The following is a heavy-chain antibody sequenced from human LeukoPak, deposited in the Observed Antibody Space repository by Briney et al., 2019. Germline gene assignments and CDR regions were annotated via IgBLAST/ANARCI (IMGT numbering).Heavy chain of an antibody. CDR2: ISYDGSSR. V-gene: IGHV3-30-3*01. J-gene: IGHJ5*02. CDR3: ARDKASSSTWYDL. CDR1: GFTFSSHA. D-gene: IGHD6-13*01. Sequence: RGSLAVPCATSGFTFSSHATCWVRQAPGKGLEWVAIISYDGSSRYYTDSVKGRFTISRDNSNNTLSLQMNSLRGEDTAVYYCARDKASSSTWYDLWRERTVLTVSS.